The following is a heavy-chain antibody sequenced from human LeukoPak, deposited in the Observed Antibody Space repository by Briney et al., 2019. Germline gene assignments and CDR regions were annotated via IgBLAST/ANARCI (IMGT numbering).Heavy chain of an antibody. CDR2: ISWNSGSI. J-gene: IGHJ6*02. CDR3: AKDTTDDYYYGMDV. V-gene: IGHV3-9*01. Sequence: PGGSLRLSCAASGFTFDDYAMHWVRQAPGKGLEWVSGISWNSGSIGYADSVKGRFTISRDNAKNSLYLQMNSLRAEDTALYYCAKDTTDDYYYGMDVWGQGTTVTVSS. CDR1: GFTFDDYA.